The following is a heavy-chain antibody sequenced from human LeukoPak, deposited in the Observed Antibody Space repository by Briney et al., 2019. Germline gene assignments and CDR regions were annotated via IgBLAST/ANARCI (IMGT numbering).Heavy chain of an antibody. Sequence: SETLSLTCTASGDSINSLDLWSWVRQPPGKGLEWIGEMYLSGTTHSNPSVKSRVTISIDKSKNQFFLNLSSVTAADTAVYYCAGLVGRYSSGLYYYYFDYWGQGTLVAVSS. J-gene: IGHJ4*02. CDR1: GDSINSLDL. CDR2: MYLSGTT. CDR3: AGLVGRYSSGLYYYYFDY. D-gene: IGHD3-22*01. V-gene: IGHV4-4*02.